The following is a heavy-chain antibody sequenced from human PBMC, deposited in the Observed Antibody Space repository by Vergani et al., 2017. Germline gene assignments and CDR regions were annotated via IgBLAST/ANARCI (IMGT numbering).Heavy chain of an antibody. D-gene: IGHD6-19*01. Sequence: QLQLQESGPGLVKPSATLSLTCSVSGASIRSSNYYWGGIRKPPGKGLEWIASIYYSGSTYYNPSLKSRVTISVDTSKNQFSLKLGSVTAADTAVYFCARHSTVEWLVKLGWIDPWGQGILVTVSS. CDR1: GASIRSSNYY. CDR3: ARHSTVEWLVKLGWIDP. J-gene: IGHJ5*02. V-gene: IGHV4-39*01. CDR2: IYYSGST.